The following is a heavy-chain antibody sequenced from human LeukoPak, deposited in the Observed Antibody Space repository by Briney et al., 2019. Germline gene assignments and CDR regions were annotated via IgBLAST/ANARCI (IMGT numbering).Heavy chain of an antibody. CDR2: IYYSGST. D-gene: IGHD5-12*01. CDR3: ARRSGYSGYVHFDY. V-gene: IGHV4-59*08. CDR1: GGSISSYY. J-gene: IGHJ4*02. Sequence: SETLSLTCTVSGGSISSYYWSWIRQPPGKGLEWIGYIYYSGSTNYNPSLKSRVTISVDTSKNQFSLKLSSVTAADTAVYYCARRSGYSGYVHFDYWGQGTLVTVSS.